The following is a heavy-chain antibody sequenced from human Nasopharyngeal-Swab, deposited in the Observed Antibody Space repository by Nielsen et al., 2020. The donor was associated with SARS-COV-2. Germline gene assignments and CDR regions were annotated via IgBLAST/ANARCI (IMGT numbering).Heavy chain of an antibody. J-gene: IGHJ6*02. CDR1: GGSFSGYY. Sequence: GSLRLSCAVYGGSFSGYYWSWIRQPPGKGLEWIGEINHSGSTNYTPSLKSRVTISIDTSKKQLSLKLRSVTAADTAVYYCARIDGWGAMDVWGQGTTVTVSS. D-gene: IGHD3-10*01. CDR2: INHSGST. CDR3: ARIDGWGAMDV. V-gene: IGHV4-34*01.